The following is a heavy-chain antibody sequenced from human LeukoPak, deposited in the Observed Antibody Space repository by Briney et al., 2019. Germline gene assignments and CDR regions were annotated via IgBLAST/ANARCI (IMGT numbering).Heavy chain of an antibody. CDR2: IRYDGSNK. D-gene: IGHD3-3*01. J-gene: IGHJ4*02. CDR3: AKDYYDFWSGYYPDY. CDR1: GFPLRSYG. V-gene: IGHV3-30*02. Sequence: GGSLRLSCAPSGFPLRSYGMNWFRQAQGKGLEWVPFIRYDGSNKYYADSVKGRFTISRDNSKNTLYLQMNSLRAEDTAVYYCAKDYYDFWSGYYPDYWGQGTLVTVSS.